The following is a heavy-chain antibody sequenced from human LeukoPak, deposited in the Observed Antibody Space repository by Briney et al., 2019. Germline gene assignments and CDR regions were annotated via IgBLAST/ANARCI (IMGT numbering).Heavy chain of an antibody. CDR3: ARLSGRRFDY. J-gene: IGHJ4*02. Sequence: PGGSLRLSCSASGFTFSSYTMTWVRQAPGKGLEWVSGISGSGGSTYDADSVKGRFTISRDNSKNTLYLQMNSLRAEDTAVYYCARLSGRRFDYWGQGTLVTVSS. CDR1: GFTFSSYT. D-gene: IGHD3-10*01. CDR2: ISGSGGST. V-gene: IGHV3-23*01.